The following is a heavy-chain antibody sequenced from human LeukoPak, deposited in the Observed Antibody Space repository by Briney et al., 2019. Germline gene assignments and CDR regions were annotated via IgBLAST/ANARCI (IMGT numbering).Heavy chain of an antibody. CDR1: GYTFTSNG. V-gene: IGHV1-18*04. D-gene: IGHD1/OR15-1a*01. CDR2: ISSYSGNT. J-gene: IGHJ4*02. CDR3: ARDRTYAFDY. Sequence: ASVKVSCKPSGYTFTSNGISWVRQAPGQGLEWMGWISSYSGNTNYAQNLQGRVTMTTDTSTSTAYMELRSLRSDDTAVYYCARDRTYAFDYWGQGTLVTVSS.